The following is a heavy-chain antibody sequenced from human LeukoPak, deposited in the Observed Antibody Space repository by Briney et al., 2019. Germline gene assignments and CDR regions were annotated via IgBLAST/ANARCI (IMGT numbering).Heavy chain of an antibody. J-gene: IGHJ4*02. CDR1: GYTFNTYG. CDR2: ISPYNGNT. D-gene: IGHD5-18*01. V-gene: IGHV1-18*01. Sequence: ASVKVSCKPYGYTFNTYGITWVRQAPGQGLEWMGWISPYNGNTNYAQKFQGRVTMTTDTSTSTAYMELRSLRSDDTAVYYCARDRPGYSYGSYWGQGTLVTVSS. CDR3: ARDRPGYSYGSY.